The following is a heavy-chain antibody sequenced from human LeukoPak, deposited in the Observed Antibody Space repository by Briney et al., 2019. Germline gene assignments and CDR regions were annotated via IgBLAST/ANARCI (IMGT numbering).Heavy chain of an antibody. D-gene: IGHD6-13*01. CDR1: GGSFSGYY. CDR3: ARVRRGSSWYLNWFDP. Sequence: SETLSLTCAVYGGSFSGYYWSWIRQPPGKGLEWIGEINHSGSTNYNPSLKSRVTISVDTSKNQFSLKLSSVIAADTAVYYCARVRRGSSWYLNWFDPWGQGTLVTVSS. J-gene: IGHJ5*02. V-gene: IGHV4-34*01. CDR2: INHSGST.